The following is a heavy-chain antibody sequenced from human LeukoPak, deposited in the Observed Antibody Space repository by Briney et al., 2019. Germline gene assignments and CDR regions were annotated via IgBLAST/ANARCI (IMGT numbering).Heavy chain of an antibody. V-gene: IGHV4-61*02. CDR1: GGSISSGSYY. J-gene: IGHJ4*02. CDR3: AGAVSPHYFDY. Sequence: PSETLSLTCTVSGGSISSGSYYWSWIRQPAGKGLEWIGRIYTSGSTNYNPSLKSRVTISVDTSKNQFSLKLSSVTAADTAVYYCAGAVSPHYFDYWGQGTLVTVSS. CDR2: IYTSGST.